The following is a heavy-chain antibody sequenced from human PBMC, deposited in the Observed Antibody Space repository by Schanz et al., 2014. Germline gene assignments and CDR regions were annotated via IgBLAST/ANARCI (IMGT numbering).Heavy chain of an antibody. V-gene: IGHV1-8*01. Sequence: QVQLVQSGAEVEKPGASVTVSCKASGYTFSNDDINWVRQAIGQGPEWMGWMQPDSGKTHYAEKFQGRVAMTTDTSTSTAYMELRSLRSDDTAVYYCARGGYSSGWYDRDIAHFDYWGQGTLVTVSS. CDR3: ARGGYSSGWYDRDIAHFDY. D-gene: IGHD6-19*01. CDR2: MQPDSGKT. J-gene: IGHJ4*02. CDR1: GYTFSNDD.